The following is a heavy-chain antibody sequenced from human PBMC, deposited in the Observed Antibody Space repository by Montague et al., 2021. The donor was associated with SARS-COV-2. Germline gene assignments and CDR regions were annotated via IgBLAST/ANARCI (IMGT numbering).Heavy chain of an antibody. J-gene: IGHJ4*02. D-gene: IGHD3-22*01. CDR3: ARGRQHFNMIVVVMTGGEYYLCY. Sequence: SETLSLTCAVYGGSFSDSYWSWIRQPPGKGLEWIGEINHRGTSNYNPSLKSRVSISVDTSKNQLSLYLGSVTAADTAVYYCARGRQHFNMIVVVMTGGEYYLCYWGQGNPVPLS. CDR2: INHRGTS. CDR1: GGSFSDSY. V-gene: IGHV4-34*01.